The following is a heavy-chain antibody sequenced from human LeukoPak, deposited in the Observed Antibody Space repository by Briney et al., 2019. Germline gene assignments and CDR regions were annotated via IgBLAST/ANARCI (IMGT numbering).Heavy chain of an antibody. CDR2: MNPNSGNT. V-gene: IGHV1-8*02. CDR1: GYTFTGYY. J-gene: IGHJ6*02. CDR3: ARGAYYYYGMDV. Sequence: ASVKVSCKASGYTFTGYYMHWVRQAPGQGLEWMGWMNPNSGNTGYAQKFQGRVTMTRNTSISTAYMELSSLRSEDTAVYYCARGAYYYYGMDVWGQGTTVTVSS.